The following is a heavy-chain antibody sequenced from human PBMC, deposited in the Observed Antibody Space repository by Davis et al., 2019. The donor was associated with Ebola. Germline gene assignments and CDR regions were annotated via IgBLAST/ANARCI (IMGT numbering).Heavy chain of an antibody. CDR2: IYTGDSDT. D-gene: IGHD2-15*01. V-gene: IGHV5-51*01. Sequence: GGSLRLSCKDSGNSFASHWIGWVRQMPGNGLEWMGLIYTGDSDTRYSPSFRGQVTISADKSIKTAFLQWSSLKASDTAMYYCSSLRRIITGMDDAFDIWGQGTMVTVSS. J-gene: IGHJ3*02. CDR1: GNSFASHW. CDR3: SSLRRIITGMDDAFDI.